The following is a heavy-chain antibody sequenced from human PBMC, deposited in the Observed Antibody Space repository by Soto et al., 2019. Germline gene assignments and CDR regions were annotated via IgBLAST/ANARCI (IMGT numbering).Heavy chain of an antibody. D-gene: IGHD2-15*01. CDR3: AREGSGGSSTYLLDP. CDR2: ISAYNGNT. J-gene: IGHJ5*02. V-gene: IGHV1-18*01. CDR1: GYTFTSYG. Sequence: ASVKVSCKASGYTFTSYGISWVRQAPGQGLEWMGWISAYNGNTNYAQKLQGRVTMTTDTSTSTAYMELRSLRSDDTAVYYCAREGSGGSSTYLLDPSAQGSLVIGSS.